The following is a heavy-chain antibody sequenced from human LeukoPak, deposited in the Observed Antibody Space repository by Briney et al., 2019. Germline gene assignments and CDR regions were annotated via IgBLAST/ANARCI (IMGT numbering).Heavy chain of an antibody. V-gene: IGHV3-48*03. D-gene: IGHD1-26*01. CDR1: GFTFSTYE. Sequence: PGGSLRLSCAASGFTFSTYEMHWVRQAPGKGLEWVSYISSSSSTIYYADSVKGRFSISRDNAKNSLYLQMNSLSAEDTAVYYCARDRATSGKYAYYFDYWGQGTLVTVSS. CDR3: ARDRATSGKYAYYFDY. J-gene: IGHJ4*02. CDR2: ISSSSSTI.